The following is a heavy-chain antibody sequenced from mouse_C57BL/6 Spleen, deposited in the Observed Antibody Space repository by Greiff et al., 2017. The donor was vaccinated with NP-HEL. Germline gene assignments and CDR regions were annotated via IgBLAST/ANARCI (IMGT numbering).Heavy chain of an antibody. CDR2: FYPGSGSI. CDR3: ARHEGNYYDYDVPWFAY. CDR1: GYTFTEYT. V-gene: IGHV1-62-2*01. Sequence: QVQLKESGAELVKPGASVKLSCKASGYTFTEYTIHWVKQRSGQGLEWIGWFYPGSGSIKYNEKFKDKATLTADKSSSTVYMELSRLTSEDSAVYFGARHEGNYYDYDVPWFAYWGQGTLVTVSA. D-gene: IGHD2-4*01. J-gene: IGHJ3*01.